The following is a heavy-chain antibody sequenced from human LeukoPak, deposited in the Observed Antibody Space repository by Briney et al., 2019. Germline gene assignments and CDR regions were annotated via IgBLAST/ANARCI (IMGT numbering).Heavy chain of an antibody. CDR2: LYSSGST. CDR3: VRDFSGYTYYMDI. J-gene: IGHJ6*03. D-gene: IGHD3-22*01. V-gene: IGHV4-61*02. CDR1: GGSINSGNYH. Sequence: SETLSLTCTVSGGSINSGNYHWSWIRQPAGKGLEWIGRLYSSGSTKYNPSLKSRVTISGDTSDNQISLELSSVTAADTAVYYCVRDFSGYTYYMDIWGKGTTVTVSS.